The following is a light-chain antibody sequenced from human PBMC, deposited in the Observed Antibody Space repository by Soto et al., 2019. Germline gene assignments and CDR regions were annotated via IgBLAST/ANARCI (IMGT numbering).Light chain of an antibody. CDR1: SSDVGGYNY. CDR3: SSYAASNNFYFV. J-gene: IGLJ3*02. V-gene: IGLV2-8*01. Sequence: QSALTQPPSASGSPGQSVTISCTGTSSDVGGYNYVSWYQQYPGRAPKLMIYEVTKRPSGVPDRFSGSKSGNTASLTVSGLKSEDEAYYYCSSYAASNNFYFVFGGGTKLTVL. CDR2: EVT.